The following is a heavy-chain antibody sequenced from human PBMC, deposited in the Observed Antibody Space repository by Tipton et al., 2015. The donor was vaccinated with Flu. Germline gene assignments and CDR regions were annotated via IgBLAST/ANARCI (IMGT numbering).Heavy chain of an antibody. V-gene: IGHV3-33*01. Sequence: SLRLSCATSGFTFGSYGMHWVRQAPGKGLEWVAVIWYDGTYIDYADSVKGRFTVSRDDSKNTLYLQMSSLRAEDTAVYYCVRVNIDTGTGDYWGQGTLVTVSS. J-gene: IGHJ4*02. D-gene: IGHD5-18*01. CDR1: GFTFGSYG. CDR3: VRVNIDTGTGDY. CDR2: IWYDGTYI.